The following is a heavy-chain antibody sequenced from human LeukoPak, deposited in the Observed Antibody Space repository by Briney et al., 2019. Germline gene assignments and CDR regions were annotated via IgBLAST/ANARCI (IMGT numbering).Heavy chain of an antibody. D-gene: IGHD2-2*01. V-gene: IGHV3-48*03. CDR2: ITTSGTTI. J-gene: IGHJ4*02. CDR1: GFTFSRYD. CDR3: ARDSIVPFYL. Sequence: GGSLRLSCAASGFTFSRYDMNWVRQAPGKGLEWVSHITTSGTTIYYADSVKGRFTISRDDAKSSLYLQMNSLRAEDTAVYYCARDSIVPFYLWGQGTLVTVSS.